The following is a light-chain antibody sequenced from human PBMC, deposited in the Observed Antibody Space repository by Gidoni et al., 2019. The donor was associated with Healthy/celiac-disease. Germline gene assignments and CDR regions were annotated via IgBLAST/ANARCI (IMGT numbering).Light chain of an antibody. J-gene: IGKJ4*01. CDR3: QQYNNWSPLT. Sequence: EIVMTQSPATLSVSPGERATLSCRASQSVSSNLACYQQKPDQPPTLLISGASTSAPGIPARCSGSGSGTEFTLTISSLQSEDFAVYYCQQYNNWSPLTFGGGTKVEIK. CDR1: QSVSSN. CDR2: GAS. V-gene: IGKV3-15*01.